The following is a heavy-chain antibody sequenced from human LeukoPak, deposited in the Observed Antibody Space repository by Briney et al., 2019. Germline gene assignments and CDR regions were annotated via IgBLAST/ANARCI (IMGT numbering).Heavy chain of an antibody. Sequence: ASVKVPCKASGGTFSSYAISWVRQAPGQGLEWMGGIIPIFGTANYAQKFQGRVTITTDESTGTAYMELSSLRSEDTAVYYCARDGSDYDSSGYYYWGQGTLVTVSS. CDR3: ARDGSDYDSSGYYY. V-gene: IGHV1-69*05. CDR1: GGTFSSYA. D-gene: IGHD3-22*01. CDR2: IIPIFGTA. J-gene: IGHJ4*02.